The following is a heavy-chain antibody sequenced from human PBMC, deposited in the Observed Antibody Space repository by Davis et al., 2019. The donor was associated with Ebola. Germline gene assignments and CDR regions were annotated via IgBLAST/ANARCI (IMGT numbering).Heavy chain of an antibody. CDR2: INHSGST. CDR1: GGSFSGYY. V-gene: IGHV4-34*01. CDR3: ARGRGYQKSNWFDP. D-gene: IGHD5-12*01. Sequence: SETLSLTCAVYGGSFSGYYWSWIRQPPGKGLEWMGEINHSGSTNYNPSLKSRVTISVDTSKNQFSLKLSSVTAADTAVYYCARGRGYQKSNWFDPWGQGTLVTVSS. J-gene: IGHJ5*02.